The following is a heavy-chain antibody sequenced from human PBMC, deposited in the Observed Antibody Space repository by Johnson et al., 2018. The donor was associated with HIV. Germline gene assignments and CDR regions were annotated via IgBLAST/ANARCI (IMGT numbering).Heavy chain of an antibody. CDR2: VYSAGTP. CDR3: ARSGGYPNAFDI. Sequence: QVQLVESGGGVMQPGKSLRLSCEASGFTFRSYAMHWVRQAPGKGLEWLSVVYSAGTPYYADSVKCRFTISRDNSKNSLFLQMNRLRVEDTAVYYCARSGGYPNAFDIWGQGAMVTVSS. J-gene: IGHJ3*02. CDR1: GFTFRSYA. D-gene: IGHD6-13*01. V-gene: IGHV3-NL1*01.